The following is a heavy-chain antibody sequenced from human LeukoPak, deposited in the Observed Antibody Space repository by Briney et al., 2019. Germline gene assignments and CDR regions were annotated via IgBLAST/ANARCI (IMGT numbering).Heavy chain of an antibody. CDR2: IHHSGST. D-gene: IGHD5-24*01. Sequence: SETLSLTCAVYGGSFSAYYWSWIRQSPGKGLEWIGEIHHSGSTKYDPSLKSRVTISVDMSQSQFSLKLTSVTAADTAVYYCATEEGYNAYWGQGILVTVSS. CDR3: ATEEGYNAY. V-gene: IGHV4-34*01. J-gene: IGHJ4*02. CDR1: GGSFSAYY.